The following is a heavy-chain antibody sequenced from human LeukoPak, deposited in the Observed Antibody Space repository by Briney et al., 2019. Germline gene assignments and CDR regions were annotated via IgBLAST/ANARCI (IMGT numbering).Heavy chain of an antibody. D-gene: IGHD4-11*01. CDR2: ISGSFGST. CDR3: VRLQYLFPDDVFDF. CDR1: GFTFRSYA. J-gene: IGHJ3*01. V-gene: IGHV3-23*01. Sequence: GGSLRLSCAASGFTFRSYAMSWVRQAPGKGLEWVSSISGSFGSTYYADSVKGRFTISRDNSKNTLYLQMNSLRAEDTAVYYCVRLQYLFPDDVFDFWGQGTMVTASS.